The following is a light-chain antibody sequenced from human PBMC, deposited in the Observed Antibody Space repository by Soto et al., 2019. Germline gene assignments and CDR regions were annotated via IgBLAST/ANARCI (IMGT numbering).Light chain of an antibody. Sequence: DIQMTQSPSSLSASVGDRVTITCRASQTISTYLTWYQQKPGKAPKLLIYAASNLQSGDPARIIGRGSGTDFNLTINSLQPEDFATYYCQQSHGIPYTFGRETKLEIK. CDR3: QQSHGIPYT. CDR1: QTISTY. V-gene: IGKV1-39*01. CDR2: AAS. J-gene: IGKJ2*01.